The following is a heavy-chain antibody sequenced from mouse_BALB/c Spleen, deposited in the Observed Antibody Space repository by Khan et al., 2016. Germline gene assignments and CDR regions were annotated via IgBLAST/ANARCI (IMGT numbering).Heavy chain of an antibody. CDR3: ARYFPFDY. V-gene: IGHV1-87*01. CDR1: GYTFTTYW. Sequence: QVQLQQSGAELARPGASVWLSCKASGYTFTTYWVQWVKQRPGQGLEWIGAIYPGDGDTTYTQKFKTKVTLTADKSSSTAYMHLGSLASEDSAVYYCARYFPFDYWGQGTTLTVSS. CDR2: IYPGDGDT. J-gene: IGHJ2*01.